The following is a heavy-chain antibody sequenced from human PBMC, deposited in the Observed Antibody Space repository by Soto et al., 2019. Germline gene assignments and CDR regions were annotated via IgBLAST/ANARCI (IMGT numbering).Heavy chain of an antibody. CDR2: ISGSGDST. D-gene: IGHD3-10*01. CDR3: AKGYGSGSPYYFDF. J-gene: IGHJ4*02. V-gene: IGHV3-23*01. Sequence: GSLRLSCAASGLTFSNSAMTWVRQAPGKGLEWVSVISGSGDSTYYADSVKGRFTISRDNSKNTLFLQMNSLRAEDTAVFYCAKGYGSGSPYYFDFWGQGTLVTVSS. CDR1: GLTFSNSA.